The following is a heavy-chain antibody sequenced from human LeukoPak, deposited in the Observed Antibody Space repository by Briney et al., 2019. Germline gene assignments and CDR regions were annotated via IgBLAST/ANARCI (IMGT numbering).Heavy chain of an antibody. V-gene: IGHV3-74*01. CDR3: ARNRYYYDSRAYSH. J-gene: IGHJ4*02. CDR2: INSDGSST. CDR1: GFTFSSYW. D-gene: IGHD3-22*01. Sequence: GGSLRPSCAASGFTFSSYWMHWVRHAPGKGLVWVSRINSDGSSTSYADSVKGRFTISRDNAKNTLYLQMNSLRAEDTAVYYCARNRYYYDSRAYSHWGQGTLVTVSS.